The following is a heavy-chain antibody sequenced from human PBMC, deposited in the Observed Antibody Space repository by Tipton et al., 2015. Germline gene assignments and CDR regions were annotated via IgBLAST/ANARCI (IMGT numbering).Heavy chain of an antibody. Sequence: SLRLSCVASGFSFSNYAMNWVRQAPGKELEWVSSISRSSTYIYYAHSMKGRFTIPRDNAQNSLYLQMNSLRAEDTAVYYCAKNWNSDYWGQGTLVTVSS. CDR3: AKNWNSDY. V-gene: IGHV3-21*01. J-gene: IGHJ4*02. D-gene: IGHD1-7*01. CDR1: GFSFSNYA. CDR2: ISRSSTYI.